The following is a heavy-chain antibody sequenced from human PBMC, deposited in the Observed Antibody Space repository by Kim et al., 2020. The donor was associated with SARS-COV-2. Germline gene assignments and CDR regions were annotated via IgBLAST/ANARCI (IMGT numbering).Heavy chain of an antibody. CDR3: ARLIRGPGDYYYYYGMDV. CDR1: GYSFTSYW. D-gene: IGHD3-16*01. Sequence: GESLKISCKGSGYSFTSYWISWVRQMPGKGLEWMGRIDPSDSYTNYSPSFQGHVTISADKSISTAYLQWSSLKASDTAMYYCARLIRGPGDYYYYYGMDVWGQGTTVTVSS. J-gene: IGHJ6*02. CDR2: IDPSDSYT. V-gene: IGHV5-10-1*01.